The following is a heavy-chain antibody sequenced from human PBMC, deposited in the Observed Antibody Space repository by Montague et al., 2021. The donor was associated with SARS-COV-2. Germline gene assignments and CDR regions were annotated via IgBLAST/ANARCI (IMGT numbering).Heavy chain of an antibody. CDR1: GFTFTSYA. CDR3: ARGPTGWDPFDI. Sequence: SLRLSCAASGFTFTSYATNWVRQAPGKGLEWVAATWSDGSSKYYADSVKGRFTISRDNSKNTLYLQMNSLRAEDTAVYYCARGPTGWDPFDIWGQGTMVTVSS. V-gene: IGHV3-33*01. D-gene: IGHD4-11*01. CDR2: TWSDGSSK. J-gene: IGHJ3*02.